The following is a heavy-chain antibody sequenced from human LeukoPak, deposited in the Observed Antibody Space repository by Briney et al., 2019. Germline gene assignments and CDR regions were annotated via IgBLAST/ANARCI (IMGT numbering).Heavy chain of an antibody. D-gene: IGHD1-26*01. CDR1: GGSISSSSYY. J-gene: IGHJ5*02. CDR3: ASGLSGSYYGFDP. CDR2: IYYSGST. Sequence: SETLSLTCTVSGGSISSSSYYWGWIRQPPGKGLEWIGSIYYSGSTYYNPSLKSRVTISVDTSKNQFSLKLSSVIAADTAVYYCASGLSGSYYGFDPWGQGTLVTVSS. V-gene: IGHV4-39*07.